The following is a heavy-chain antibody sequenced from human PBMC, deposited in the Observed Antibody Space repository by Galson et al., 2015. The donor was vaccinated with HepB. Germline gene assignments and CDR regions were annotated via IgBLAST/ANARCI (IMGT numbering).Heavy chain of an antibody. D-gene: IGHD2-2*02. Sequence: SETLSLTCTVSGGSISSYYWSWIRQPPGKGLEWIGYIYYSGSTNYNPSLKSRVTISVDTSKNQFSLKLSSVTAADTAVYYCARVIVVVPAAIQGGWVEFDYWGQGTLVTVSS. CDR1: GGSISSYY. V-gene: IGHV4-59*01. J-gene: IGHJ4*02. CDR2: IYYSGST. CDR3: ARVIVVVPAAIQGGWVEFDY.